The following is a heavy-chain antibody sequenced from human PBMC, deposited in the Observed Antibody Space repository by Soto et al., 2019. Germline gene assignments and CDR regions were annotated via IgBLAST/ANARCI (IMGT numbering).Heavy chain of an antibody. CDR2: ITPISGTA. CDR3: ARSQGSSTSLEIYYYYYYGMDV. J-gene: IGHJ6*02. D-gene: IGHD2-2*01. Sequence: QVQLVQSGAEVKKPGSSVKVSCKASGGTFSSYAISWVRQAPGQGLEWMGGITPISGTANYAQKFQGRVTITADESTSTAYMELSSLRSEATAVYYCARSQGSSTSLEIYYYYYYGMDVWGQGTTVTVSS. V-gene: IGHV1-69*01. CDR1: GGTFSSYA.